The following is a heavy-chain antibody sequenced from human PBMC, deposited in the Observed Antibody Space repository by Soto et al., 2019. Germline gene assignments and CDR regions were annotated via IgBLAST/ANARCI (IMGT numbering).Heavy chain of an antibody. CDR3: ARDSAAAGFDY. Sequence: SVKVCCGGHSSRMRSYTIMPRSQAPGQGHEWMGGIIPIFGTANYAQKFQGRVTITADESTSTAYMELSSLRSEETAVYYCARDSAAAGFDYWGQGTLVTVSS. V-gene: IGHV1-69*13. CDR1: SSRMRSYT. J-gene: IGHJ4*02. D-gene: IGHD6-13*01. CDR2: IIPIFGTA.